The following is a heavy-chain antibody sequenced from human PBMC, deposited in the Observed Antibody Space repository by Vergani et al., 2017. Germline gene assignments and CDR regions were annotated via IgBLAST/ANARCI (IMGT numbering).Heavy chain of an antibody. CDR1: GGSISSSSYY. D-gene: IGHD2-15*01. CDR2: IYYSGST. V-gene: IGHV4-39*01. CDR3: ARGRSWIYYYYMDV. Sequence: QLQLQESGPGLVKPSETLSLTCTVSGGSISSSSYYWGWIRQPPGKGLEWIGSIYYSGSTYYNPSLKSRVTISVDTSKNQFSLKLSSVTAADTAVYYCARGRSWIYYYYMDVWGKGTTVTVSS. J-gene: IGHJ6*03.